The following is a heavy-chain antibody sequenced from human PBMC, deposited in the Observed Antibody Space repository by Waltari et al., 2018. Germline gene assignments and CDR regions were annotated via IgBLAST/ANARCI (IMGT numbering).Heavy chain of an antibody. Sequence: QVQLQQWGAGLLKPSETLSLTCAVYGGSFSGYYWSWIRQPPGKGLEWIGEINHSGSTNYNPSLKSRVTISVDTSKNQFSLKLSSVTAADTAVYYCARAGRRYSSSWYGSWYFDLWGRGTLVTVSS. J-gene: IGHJ2*01. CDR2: INHSGST. CDR1: GGSFSGYY. D-gene: IGHD6-13*01. V-gene: IGHV4-34*01. CDR3: ARAGRRYSSSWYGSWYFDL.